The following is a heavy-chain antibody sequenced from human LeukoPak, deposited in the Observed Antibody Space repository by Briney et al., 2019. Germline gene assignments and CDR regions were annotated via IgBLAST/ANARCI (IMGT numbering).Heavy chain of an antibody. CDR1: GVTIGSFY. CDR3: VREMAYRAYSMDV. J-gene: IGHJ6*02. V-gene: IGHV4-59*01. D-gene: IGHD2-21*01. CDR2: IYYSGTT. Sequence: PSETLSLTCTVSGVTIGSFYRSWIRQPPGKGLEWIAYIYYSGTTNYNPSLKGRVNISVDTSKNQFSLELTSVTAADTAVYYCVREMAYRAYSMDVWGQGTTVTVSS.